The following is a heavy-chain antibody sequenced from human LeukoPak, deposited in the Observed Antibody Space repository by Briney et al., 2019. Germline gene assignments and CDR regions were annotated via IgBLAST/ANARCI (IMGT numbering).Heavy chain of an antibody. CDR1: GYTFTSYA. J-gene: IGHJ4*02. CDR3: VGVAGDGDYFDY. Sequence: GASVKVSCKASGYTFTSYAMHWVRQAPGQRLEWMGWINAGNGNTKYSQKFQGRVTITRDTSASTAYMELSSLRSEDTAVYYCVGVAGDGDYFDYWGQGTLVTVSS. D-gene: IGHD6-19*01. V-gene: IGHV1-3*01. CDR2: INAGNGNT.